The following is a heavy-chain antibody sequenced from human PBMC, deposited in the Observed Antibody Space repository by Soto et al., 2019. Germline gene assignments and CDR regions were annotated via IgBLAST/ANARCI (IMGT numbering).Heavy chain of an antibody. CDR3: ASSRRVSSSTFDY. CDR2: IYYSGST. V-gene: IGHV4-31*03. D-gene: IGHD6-6*01. J-gene: IGHJ4*02. CDR1: GGSISSGGYY. Sequence: SETLSLTCTVSGGSISSGGYYWSWIRQHPGKGLEWIGYIYYSGSTHYNPSLKSRVTISVDTSKNQFSLKLSSVTAADTAVYYCASSRRVSSSTFDYWGQGTLVTVSS.